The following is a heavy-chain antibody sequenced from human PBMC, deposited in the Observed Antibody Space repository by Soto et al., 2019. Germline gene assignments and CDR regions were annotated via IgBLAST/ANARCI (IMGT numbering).Heavy chain of an antibody. D-gene: IGHD3-10*01. Sequence: SETLSLTCTVSGGSISSYYWGWIRQPPGKGLEWIGSIYYSGSTYYNPSLKSRVTISVDTSKNQFSLKLSSVTAADTAVYYCAREGSDYYCSGLKTGYYGMDVWGQGTTVTVSS. CDR1: GGSISSYY. CDR2: IYYSGST. V-gene: IGHV4-39*02. J-gene: IGHJ6*02. CDR3: AREGSDYYCSGLKTGYYGMDV.